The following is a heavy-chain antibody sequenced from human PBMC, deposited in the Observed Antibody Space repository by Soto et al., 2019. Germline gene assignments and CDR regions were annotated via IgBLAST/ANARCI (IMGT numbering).Heavy chain of an antibody. Sequence: SETLSLTCTVSGASISPYFWSWIRQPPGKGLEWIGHIYYSGSTDYNPSLESRVTISTDTSKNKLSLRLSSGAAADTAVYYCARELVVAANPRDFDIWGQGTVVTVSS. V-gene: IGHV4-59*01. D-gene: IGHD2-15*01. CDR2: IYYSGST. J-gene: IGHJ3*02. CDR1: GASISPYF. CDR3: ARELVVAANPRDFDI.